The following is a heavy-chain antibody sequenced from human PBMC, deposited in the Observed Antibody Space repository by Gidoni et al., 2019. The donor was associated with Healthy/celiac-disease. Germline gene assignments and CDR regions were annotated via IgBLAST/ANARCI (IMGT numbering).Heavy chain of an antibody. J-gene: IGHJ4*02. CDR1: GGSFSGYY. Sequence: QVQLQQWGAGLLKPSETLSLTCAVYGGSFSGYYWSWIRQPPGKGLEWIGEINHRGGTNYNPSLKSRVTISVDTSKNQFSLKLSSVTAADTAVYYCARTGRYGSGSYFPGWGQGTLVTVSS. V-gene: IGHV4-34*01. CDR2: INHRGGT. D-gene: IGHD3-10*01. CDR3: ARTGRYGSGSYFPG.